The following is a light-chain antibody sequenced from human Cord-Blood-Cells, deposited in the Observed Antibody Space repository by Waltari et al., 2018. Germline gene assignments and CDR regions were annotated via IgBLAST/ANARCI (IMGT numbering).Light chain of an antibody. V-gene: IGLV2-14*01. J-gene: IGLJ1*01. CDR2: EVS. Sequence: QSALTQPASVSGSPGQSITISCPGTSSDVGGYNYVSWYQQHPGKAPKLMIYEVSKRPSGVSKRFSGSKSGSTASLTISGLQAEDEADYYCSSYTSSSTLVFGTGTKVTVL. CDR3: SSYTSSSTLV. CDR1: SSDVGGYNY.